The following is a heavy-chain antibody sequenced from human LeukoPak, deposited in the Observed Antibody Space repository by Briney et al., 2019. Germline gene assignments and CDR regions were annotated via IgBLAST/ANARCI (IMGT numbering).Heavy chain of an antibody. J-gene: IGHJ4*02. CDR3: ARHAPGYFDY. CDR1: GGSISSYY. D-gene: IGHD3-10*01. V-gene: IGHV4-59*08. CDR2: IYCTGST. Sequence: SETLSLNCTVSGGSISSYYWSWIRQPPGKGLEWIGSIYCTGSTTYNSSLKSRVTVSVDTSKNQFSLKLSSVTAADTAVYYCARHAPGYFDYWGQGALVTVSS.